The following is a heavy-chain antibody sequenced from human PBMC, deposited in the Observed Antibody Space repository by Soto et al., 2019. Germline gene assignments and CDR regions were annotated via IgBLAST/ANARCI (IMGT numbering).Heavy chain of an antibody. D-gene: IGHD6-13*01. Sequence: GGSLRLSCAASGFTFDDYGMSWVRQAPGKGLEWVSGINRNGGSTGYADSVKGRFTISRDNAKNSLYLQMNSLRAEDTALYYCARRPLSSWYFDYWGQGTLVTVSS. J-gene: IGHJ4*02. CDR1: GFTFDDYG. CDR2: INRNGGST. V-gene: IGHV3-20*04. CDR3: ARRPLSSWYFDY.